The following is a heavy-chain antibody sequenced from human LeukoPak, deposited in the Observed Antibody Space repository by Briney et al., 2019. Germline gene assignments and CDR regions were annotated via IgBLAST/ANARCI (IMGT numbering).Heavy chain of an antibody. J-gene: IGHJ6*02. CDR2: ISSSSSTI. V-gene: IGHV3-11*04. CDR3: GVVSAAMDDYYGMDV. CDR1: GFTFSDYY. D-gene: IGHD2-2*01. Sequence: GGSLRLSCAASGFTFSDYYMSWIRQAPGKGLEWVSYISSSSSTIYYADSVKGRFTISRDNAKNSLYLQMNSLRAEDTAVYYCGVVSAAMDDYYGMDVWGQGTTVTVSS.